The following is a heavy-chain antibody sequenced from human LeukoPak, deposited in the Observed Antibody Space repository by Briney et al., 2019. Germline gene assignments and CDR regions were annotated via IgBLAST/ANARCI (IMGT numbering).Heavy chain of an antibody. CDR2: IYYSGST. Sequence: SASLSLTCTVSGGSIGSFSWRWIRPPPGKRLWCGGDIYYSGSTTYNPSPKSRVTISVDTSKNQFSLKLSSVTAAATAVCYCASHRGSSGLTPFDYWGQGTLVTVSS. CDR1: GGSIGSFS. D-gene: IGHD6-19*01. J-gene: IGHJ4*02. V-gene: IGHV4-59*08. CDR3: ASHRGSSGLTPFDY.